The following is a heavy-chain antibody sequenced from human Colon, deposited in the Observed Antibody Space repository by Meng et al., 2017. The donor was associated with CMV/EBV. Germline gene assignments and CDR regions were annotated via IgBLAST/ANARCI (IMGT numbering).Heavy chain of an antibody. CDR1: GFTFSSYW. J-gene: IGHJ4*02. D-gene: IGHD4-17*01. Sequence: GGSLKISCAASGFTFSSYWMTWVRQAPGKGLEWVVNIKQDGSETHYVDSVKGRFTISRDNSKNTLYLQMNSLRAEDTAVYYCARDPNDYGDYVFDYWGQGTLVTVSS. CDR2: IKQDGSET. CDR3: ARDPNDYGDYVFDY. V-gene: IGHV3-7*01.